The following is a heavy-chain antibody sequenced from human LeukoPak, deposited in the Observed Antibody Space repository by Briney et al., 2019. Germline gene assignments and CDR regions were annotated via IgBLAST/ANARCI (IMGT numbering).Heavy chain of an antibody. CDR1: GGSISSYY. D-gene: IGHD6-13*01. V-gene: IGHV4-59*12. CDR2: IYYSGST. CDR3: ARSSSSWYGVDY. Sequence: SETLSLTCTVSGGSISSYYWSWIRQPPGKGLEWIGYIYYSGSTNYNPSLKSRVTMSVDTSKNQFSLKLSSVTAADTAVYYCARSSSSWYGVDYWGQGTLVTVSS. J-gene: IGHJ4*02.